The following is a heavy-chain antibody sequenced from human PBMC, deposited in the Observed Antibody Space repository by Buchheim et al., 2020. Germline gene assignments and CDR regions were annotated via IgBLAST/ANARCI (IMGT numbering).Heavy chain of an antibody. Sequence: QVQLVESGGGVVQPGRSLRLSCAASGFTFSSYAMHWVRQAPGKGLEWVAVISYDGSNKDYADSVKGRFTISRDNSKNTLYLQMNSLRAEDTAVYYCATGYSSSWYFDYWGQGTL. CDR1: GFTFSSYA. J-gene: IGHJ4*02. CDR2: ISYDGSNK. D-gene: IGHD6-13*01. CDR3: ATGYSSSWYFDY. V-gene: IGHV3-30-3*01.